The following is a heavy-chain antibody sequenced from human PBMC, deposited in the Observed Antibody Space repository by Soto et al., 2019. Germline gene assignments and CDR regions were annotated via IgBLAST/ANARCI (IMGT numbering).Heavy chain of an antibody. V-gene: IGHV3-23*01. CDR2: ISGSGDST. J-gene: IGHJ5*02. CDR3: AKDAPDCSSTSCYGSDWFDP. Sequence: GGSLRLSCAASGFTFSSYAMSWVRQAPGKGLEWVSGISGSGDSTYYADSVKGRFTISRDNSKNTLYLQMNSLRADDTAVYYCAKDAPDCSSTSCYGSDWFDPWGQGTLVTVSS. D-gene: IGHD2-2*01. CDR1: GFTFSSYA.